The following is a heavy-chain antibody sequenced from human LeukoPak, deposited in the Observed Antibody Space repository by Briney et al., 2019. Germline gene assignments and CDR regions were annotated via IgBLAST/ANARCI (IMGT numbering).Heavy chain of an antibody. Sequence: SVKVSCKASGGTFRSYAISWVRQAPGQGLEWMGRIIPIFGTRNYAQKFQGRVTIITDESTSTAYMELSSLRSEDTAVYYCARDTRRQSSSGYYLXDAFDIWGQGTMVTVX. J-gene: IGHJ3*02. V-gene: IGHV1-69*05. CDR3: ARDTRRQSSSGYYLXDAFDI. CDR2: IIPIFGTR. D-gene: IGHD3-22*01. CDR1: GGTFRSYA.